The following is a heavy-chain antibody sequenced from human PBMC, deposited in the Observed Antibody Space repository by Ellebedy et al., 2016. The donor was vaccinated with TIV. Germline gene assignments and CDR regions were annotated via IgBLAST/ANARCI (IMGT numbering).Heavy chain of an antibody. V-gene: IGHV1-18*01. CDR2: IAVYNGHT. CDR3: ARSRLGGGHWYFDF. D-gene: IGHD3-10*01. Sequence: ASVKVSXKVSGYTFTRYGMSWVRQAPGQGLEWMGWIAVYNGHTKYAQKFQDRDVMTTETATSTVYMELRSPRSDDTAVYYCARSRLGGGHWYFDFWGRGTLVTVSS. J-gene: IGHJ2*01. CDR1: GYTFTRYG.